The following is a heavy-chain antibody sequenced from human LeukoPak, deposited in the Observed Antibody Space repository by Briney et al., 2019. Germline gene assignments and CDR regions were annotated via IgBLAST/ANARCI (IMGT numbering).Heavy chain of an antibody. CDR3: ARDYWWNYDY. D-gene: IGHD1-7*01. V-gene: IGHV3-30-3*01. J-gene: IGHJ4*02. CDR1: GFTFSDYA. Sequence: GRSLRLSCAASGFTFSDYAMHWVRQAPGKGLEWVAVISKDGSDKYYPGSVRGRFTISRDNSKNTIHLQMDSLRAEDTAIYYCARDYWWNYDYWGQGTLVTVSS. CDR2: ISKDGSDK.